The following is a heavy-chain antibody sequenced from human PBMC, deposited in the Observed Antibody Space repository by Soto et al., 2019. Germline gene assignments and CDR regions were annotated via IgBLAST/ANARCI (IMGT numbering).Heavy chain of an antibody. V-gene: IGHV3-30-3*01. D-gene: IGHD5-12*01. Sequence: GGSLRLSCAASGFTFSSYAMHWVRQAPGKGLEWVAVISYDGSNKYYADSVKGRFTISRDNSKNTLYLQMNSLRAEDTAVYYCARDGTGDIVATIPKNYYYYYGMDVWGQGTTVTVSS. J-gene: IGHJ6*02. CDR3: ARDGTGDIVATIPKNYYYYYGMDV. CDR1: GFTFSSYA. CDR2: ISYDGSNK.